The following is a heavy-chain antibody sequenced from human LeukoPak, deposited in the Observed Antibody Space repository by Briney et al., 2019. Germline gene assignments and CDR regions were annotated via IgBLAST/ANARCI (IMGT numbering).Heavy chain of an antibody. V-gene: IGHV1-69*13. J-gene: IGHJ4*02. CDR1: GGTFSSYA. CDR3: ARDEDGSGYDFGY. Sequence: SVTVSCKASGGTFSSYAISWVRQAPGQGLEWMGGIIPISGTANYAQKFQGRVTITADESTSTAYMELSSLRSEDTAVYYCARDEDGSGYDFGYWGQGTLVTVSS. D-gene: IGHD5-12*01. CDR2: IIPISGTA.